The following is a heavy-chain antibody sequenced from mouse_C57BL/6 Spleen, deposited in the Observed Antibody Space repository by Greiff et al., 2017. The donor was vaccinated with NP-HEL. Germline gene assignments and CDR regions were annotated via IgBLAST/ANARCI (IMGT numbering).Heavy chain of an antibody. CDR3: ARRGYDYDGFAY. J-gene: IGHJ3*01. Sequence: EVQLQQSGPELVKPGASVKISCKASGYTFTDYYMNWVKQSHGKSLEWIGDINPNNGGTSYNQKFKGKATLTVDKPSSTAYMQLSSLTSEDSAVYYCARRGYDYDGFAYWGQGTLVTVSA. CDR1: GYTFTDYY. D-gene: IGHD2-4*01. V-gene: IGHV1-26*01. CDR2: INPNNGGT.